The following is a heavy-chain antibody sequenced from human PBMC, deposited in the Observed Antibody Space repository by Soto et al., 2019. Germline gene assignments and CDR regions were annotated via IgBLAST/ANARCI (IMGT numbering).Heavy chain of an antibody. D-gene: IGHD2-2*01. V-gene: IGHV3-48*01. CDR3: ARLLPAAIVDY. J-gene: IGHJ4*02. CDR1: GLTFSSYS. CDR2: ISSRSNTV. Sequence: EVQLVESGGGLVQPGGSLRLSCAASGLTFSSYSMNWVRQAPGKGLEWVSYISSRSNTVYYADSVKGRFTISRDNAKNSLYLQMDSLRVEDTAVYYCARLLPAAIVDYWGQGTLVTVSS.